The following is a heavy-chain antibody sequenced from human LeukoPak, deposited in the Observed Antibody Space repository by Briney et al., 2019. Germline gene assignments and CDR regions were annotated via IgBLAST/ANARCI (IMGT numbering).Heavy chain of an antibody. CDR2: ISTYNGNT. CDR3: ARGSSYGFSMGY. D-gene: IGHD5-18*01. CDR1: GYTFTSYY. J-gene: IGHJ4*02. Sequence: ASVKVSCKASGYTFTSYYMHWVRQAPGQGLEWMGWISTYNGNTNYAHKLQGRVTMTTDTSTSTAYMDLRSLRSDDTAVYYCARGSSYGFSMGYWGQGTLVTVSS. V-gene: IGHV1-18*04.